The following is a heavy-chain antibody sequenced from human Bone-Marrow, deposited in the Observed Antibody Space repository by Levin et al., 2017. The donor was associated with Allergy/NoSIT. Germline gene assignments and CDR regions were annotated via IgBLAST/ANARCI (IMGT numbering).Heavy chain of an antibody. J-gene: IGHJ6*02. CDR2: IKQDGSEK. Sequence: GESLKISCAASGFTFSSYWMSWVRQAPGKGLEWVANIKQDGSEKYYVDSVKGRFTISRDNAKNSLYLQMNSLRAEDTAVYYCARGWTIAARMDVWGQGTTVTVSS. CDR3: ARGWTIAARMDV. CDR1: GFTFSSYW. V-gene: IGHV3-7*01. D-gene: IGHD6-6*01.